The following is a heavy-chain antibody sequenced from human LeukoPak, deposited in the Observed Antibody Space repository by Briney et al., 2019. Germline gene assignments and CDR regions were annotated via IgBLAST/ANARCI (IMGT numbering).Heavy chain of an antibody. V-gene: IGHV1-24*01. J-gene: IGHJ3*02. CDR2: FDPEDGET. D-gene: IGHD5-18*01. Sequence: ASVKVSCKVSGYTLTELSMHWVRQAPGKGLEWMGGFDPEDGETIYAQKFQGRVTMTEDTSTDTAYMELSSLRSEGTAVYYCATDGESGGYSFKNAFDIWGQGTMVTVSS. CDR1: GYTLTELS. CDR3: ATDGESGGYSFKNAFDI.